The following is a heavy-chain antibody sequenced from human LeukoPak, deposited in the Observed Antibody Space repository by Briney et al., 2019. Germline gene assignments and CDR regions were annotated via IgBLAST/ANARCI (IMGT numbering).Heavy chain of an antibody. CDR3: ARGRGYCSGGSCYLPPLPYYYYYMDV. CDR1: GYSISSGYY. Sequence: SETLSLTCTVSGYSISSGYYRGWIRQPPGKGLEWIGSIYHSGSTYYNPSLKSRVTISVDTSKNQFSLKLSSVTAADTAVYYCARGRGYCSGGSCYLPPLPYYYYYMDVWGKGTTVTVSS. V-gene: IGHV4-38-2*02. D-gene: IGHD2-15*01. CDR2: IYHSGST. J-gene: IGHJ6*03.